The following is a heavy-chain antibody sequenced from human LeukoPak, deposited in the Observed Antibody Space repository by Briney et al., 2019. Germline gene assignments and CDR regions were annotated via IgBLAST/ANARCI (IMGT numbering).Heavy chain of an antibody. V-gene: IGHV3-53*01. Sequence: GGSLRLSCAASGFTVSSNYMSWVRQAPGKGLEWVSVIYSAGSTYYADSVKGRFTISRDNSKNTLYLQVNSLRAEDTAVYYCARGRHYYDSSGYYLFMDVWGKGTTVTISS. CDR1: GFTVSSNY. CDR3: ARGRHYYDSSGYYLFMDV. D-gene: IGHD3-22*01. CDR2: IYSAGST. J-gene: IGHJ6*03.